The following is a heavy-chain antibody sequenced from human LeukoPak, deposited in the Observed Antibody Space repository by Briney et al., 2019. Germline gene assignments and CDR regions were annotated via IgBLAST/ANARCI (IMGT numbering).Heavy chain of an antibody. J-gene: IGHJ4*02. D-gene: IGHD1-20*01. Sequence: PGGSLRLSCAASGFTFRSYAMRWVRQAPGKGVEWGSAISGSGGSTYYADSVKGRFTISRDNAKNTLDLQMNSLRAEDRAVYYCARLGNWNDFFSDYWGQGTLVTVSS. CDR1: GFTFRSYA. V-gene: IGHV3-23*01. CDR2: ISGSGGST. CDR3: ARLGNWNDFFSDY.